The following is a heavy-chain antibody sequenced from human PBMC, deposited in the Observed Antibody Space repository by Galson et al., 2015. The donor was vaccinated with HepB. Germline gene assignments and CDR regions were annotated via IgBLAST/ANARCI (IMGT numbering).Heavy chain of an antibody. CDR1: GFTFSSYS. D-gene: IGHD2-2*01. J-gene: IGHJ6*03. V-gene: IGHV3-21*01. CDR2: ISSSSSYI. Sequence: SLRLSCAASGFTFSSYSMNWVRQAPGKGLEWVSSISSSSSYIYYADSVKGRFTISRDNAKNSLYLQMNSLRAEDTAVYYCARVRVREPVVPAASRNLPWYYYYYYYMDVWGKGTTVTVSS. CDR3: ARVRVREPVVPAASRNLPWYYYYYYYMDV.